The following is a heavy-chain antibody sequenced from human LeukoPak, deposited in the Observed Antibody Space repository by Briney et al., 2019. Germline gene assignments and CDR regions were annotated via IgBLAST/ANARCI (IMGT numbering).Heavy chain of an antibody. D-gene: IGHD3-9*01. J-gene: IGHJ4*02. CDR2: IYYSGST. CDR1: GGSISSYY. Sequence: PSETLSLTYTVSGGSISSYYWSWIRQPPGKGLEWIGYIYYSGSTNYNPSLKSRVTISVDTSKNQFSLKLSSVTAADTAVYYCARGTYDILTGYFDYWGQGTLVTVSS. CDR3: ARGTYDILTGYFDY. V-gene: IGHV4-59*01.